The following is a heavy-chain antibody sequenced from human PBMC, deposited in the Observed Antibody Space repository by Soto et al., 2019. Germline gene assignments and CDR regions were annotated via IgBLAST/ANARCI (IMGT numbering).Heavy chain of an antibody. Sequence: QAQLVQSGAEVKKPWASVKVSCEASGYTFTSYYMHCLRQAPGQGLEWMGWINPNSGDTKYAQKFRGRVTMTRDTSITTGYMEVTMLTSDDQAVYYCARQLADCGGDCFPEPVDYWGQG. CDR3: ARQLADCGGDCFPEPVDY. CDR2: INPNSGDT. V-gene: IGHV1-2*02. D-gene: IGHD2-21*02. J-gene: IGHJ4*02. CDR1: GYTFTSYY.